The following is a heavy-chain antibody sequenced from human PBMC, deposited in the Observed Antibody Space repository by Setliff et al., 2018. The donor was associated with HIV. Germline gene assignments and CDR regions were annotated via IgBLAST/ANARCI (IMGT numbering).Heavy chain of an antibody. V-gene: IGHV3-7*01. Sequence: GGSLRLSCAGSGSGDSGFTFSDYYMSWVRQAPGKGLEWVANIKEDGSEKYFVDSVKGRFTISRDNAKNSLYLQMVSLRVEDTAVYYCARDPLPCSSPSCYPPGYFDYWGQGTLVTVSS. J-gene: IGHJ4*02. D-gene: IGHD2-2*01. CDR1: GFTFSDYY. CDR3: ARDPLPCSSPSCYPPGYFDY. CDR2: IKEDGSEK.